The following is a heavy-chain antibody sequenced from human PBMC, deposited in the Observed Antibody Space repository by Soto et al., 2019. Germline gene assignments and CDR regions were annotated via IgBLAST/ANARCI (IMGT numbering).Heavy chain of an antibody. V-gene: IGHV4-39*01. D-gene: IGHD1-1*01. CDR3: AGVGTYLLY. CDR1: GASITSANY. J-gene: IGHJ4*02. Sequence: PSETLSLTCTFSGASITSANYWVWIRPPPGKGLEWIGSVYYTGSTYYNPSLKSRVTISVDKSKNQFSLKLSSLIAADPAVYYCAGVGTYLLYWGQGALVTGSS. CDR2: VYYTGST.